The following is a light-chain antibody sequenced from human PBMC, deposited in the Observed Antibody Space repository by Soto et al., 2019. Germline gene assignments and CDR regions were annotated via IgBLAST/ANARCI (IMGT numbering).Light chain of an antibody. Sequence: ELVMTQSPATLSVSPGERAALSCRAGQSVSSNFAWYQQKPGQAPRLLIYGASTRATGIPARFSGSGSGTEFTLTISSLQSEDFAVYYCQQYNKWPYTFGQGTKLEIK. V-gene: IGKV3-15*01. J-gene: IGKJ2*01. CDR1: QSVSSN. CDR3: QQYNKWPYT. CDR2: GAS.